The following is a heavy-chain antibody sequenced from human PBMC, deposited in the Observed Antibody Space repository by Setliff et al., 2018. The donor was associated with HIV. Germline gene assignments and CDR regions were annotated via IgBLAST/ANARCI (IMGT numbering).Heavy chain of an antibody. D-gene: IGHD5-18*01. V-gene: IGHV1-69*05. CDR1: GGTFSSYV. Sequence: SVKVSCKASGGTFSSYVLNWVRQAPGQGLEWMGGIIPIFATTNYAQKFQDRFTITTDESTSTAYMELSSLRSGDTAVYYCARGPRVGTHLWLFYYWGQGTLVTVSS. CDR2: IIPIFATT. CDR3: ARGPRVGTHLWLFYY. J-gene: IGHJ4*02.